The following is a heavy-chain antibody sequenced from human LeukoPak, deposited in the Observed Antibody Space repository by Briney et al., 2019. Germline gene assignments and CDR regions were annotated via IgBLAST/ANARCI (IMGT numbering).Heavy chain of an antibody. CDR2: IIPILGIA. V-gene: IGHV1-69*04. Sequence: GASVKVSCKASGGTFSSYAISWVRQAPGQGLAWMGRIIPILGIANYAQKFQGRVTITADKSTSTAYMELSSLRSEDTAVYYCARDIPKTVDTAMSGWGQGTLVTVSS. J-gene: IGHJ4*02. D-gene: IGHD5-18*01. CDR3: ARDIPKTVDTAMSG. CDR1: GGTFSSYA.